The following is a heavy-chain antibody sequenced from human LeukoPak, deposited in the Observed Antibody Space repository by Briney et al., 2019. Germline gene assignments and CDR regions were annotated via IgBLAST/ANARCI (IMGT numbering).Heavy chain of an antibody. J-gene: IGHJ4*02. V-gene: IGHV3-53*01. CDR2: IYSGGST. CDR1: GFTVSSNY. Sequence: GESLRLACAASGFTVSSNYMSWVRQAPGKGLEWVSVIYSGGSTYYEDSVKGRFTISRDNSKNTLYLQMNSLRAEDTAVYYCARGGRGWLSPYYFDYWGQGTLVTVSS. D-gene: IGHD3-22*01. CDR3: ARGGRGWLSPYYFDY.